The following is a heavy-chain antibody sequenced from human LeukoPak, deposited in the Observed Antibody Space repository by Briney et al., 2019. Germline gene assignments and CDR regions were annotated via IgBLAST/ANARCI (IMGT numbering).Heavy chain of an antibody. CDR2: IIPIFGTA. CDR3: ATPTGPYGSGSSWLAY. D-gene: IGHD3-10*01. V-gene: IGHV1-69*05. J-gene: IGHJ4*02. Sequence: ASVKVSCKASGGTFSSYAISWVRQAPGQGLEWMGGIIPIFGTANYAQKFQGRVTITTDESTSTAYMELSSLRSEDTAVYYCATPTGPYGSGSSWLAYWGQGTLVTVSS. CDR1: GGTFSSYA.